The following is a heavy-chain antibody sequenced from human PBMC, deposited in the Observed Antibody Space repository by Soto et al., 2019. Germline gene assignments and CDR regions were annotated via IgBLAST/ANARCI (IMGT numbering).Heavy chain of an antibody. D-gene: IGHD6-19*01. CDR3: ARPVMSRGSVLAVAGGAFDI. CDR2: IYYSGST. Sequence: QLQLQESGPGLVKPSETLSLTCTVSGGSISSSSYYWGWIRQPPGKGLEWIGSIYYSGSTYYNPSLKGRVTISVDTSKNQFSLKLSSVTAADTAVYYRARPVMSRGSVLAVAGGAFDIWGQGTMVTVSS. J-gene: IGHJ3*02. V-gene: IGHV4-39*01. CDR1: GGSISSSSYY.